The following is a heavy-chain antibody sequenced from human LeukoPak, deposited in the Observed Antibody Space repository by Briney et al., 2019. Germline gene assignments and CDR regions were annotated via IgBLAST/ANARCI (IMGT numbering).Heavy chain of an antibody. D-gene: IGHD5-18*01. CDR2: IHYSGST. Sequence: SETLSLTCTVSGGSISSYYWSWIRQPPGKGLEGIGYIHYSGSTNYKSSLKRRVTISVDTSKNQFSLKLSSVTAADTAVYYCARGEYSYDYDYYYYIDVWGKGTTVTVSS. CDR1: GGSISSYY. V-gene: IGHV4-59*01. CDR3: ARGEYSYDYDYYYYIDV. J-gene: IGHJ6*03.